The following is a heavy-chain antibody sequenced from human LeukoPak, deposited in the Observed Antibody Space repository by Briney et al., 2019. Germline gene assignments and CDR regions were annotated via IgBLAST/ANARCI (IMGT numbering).Heavy chain of an antibody. D-gene: IGHD5-18*01. CDR2: INSDGSTT. V-gene: IGHV3-74*01. CDR3: GRDRGGYSYALFDY. Sequence: QPGGSLRLSCAASGFTFSSYWMHWVRHAPGRGLVWVSRINSDGSTTSYADSVKGRFTISRDNAKNTLYLQMNSLRAEDTAVYYCGRDRGGYSYALFDYWGQGTLVTVSS. J-gene: IGHJ4*02. CDR1: GFTFSSYW.